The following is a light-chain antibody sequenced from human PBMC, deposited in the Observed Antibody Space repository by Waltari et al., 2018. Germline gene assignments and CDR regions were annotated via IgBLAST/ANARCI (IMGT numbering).Light chain of an antibody. CDR2: WAS. V-gene: IGKV4-1*01. CDR3: QKYYTTPHT. J-gene: IGKJ2*01. CDR1: RSVLYSSNSQNY. Sequence: DIGMTQSPDSLAVSLGERATINFKSSRSVLYSSNSQNYLAWYQQKPGQPPKLLIYWASTRESGVPDRFSGSGSGTDFTLTISGLQAEDVAVYYCQKYYTTPHTFGQGTKLEI.